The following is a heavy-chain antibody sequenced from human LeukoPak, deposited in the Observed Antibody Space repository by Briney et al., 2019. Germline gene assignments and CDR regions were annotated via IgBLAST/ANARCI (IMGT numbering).Heavy chain of an antibody. J-gene: IGHJ4*02. CDR1: GFTFSSYG. Sequence: GGTLRLSCAASGFTFSSYGMSWVRQAPGKGLEWVSAISGSGGSTYYADSVKGQFTISRDNSKNTLYLQMNSLRAEDTAVYYCAKSSRGYSGYDSYYFDYWGQGTLVTVSS. V-gene: IGHV3-23*01. D-gene: IGHD5-12*01. CDR3: AKSSRGYSGYDSYYFDY. CDR2: ISGSGGST.